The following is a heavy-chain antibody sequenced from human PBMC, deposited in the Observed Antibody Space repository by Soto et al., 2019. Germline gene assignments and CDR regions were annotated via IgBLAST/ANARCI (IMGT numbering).Heavy chain of an antibody. J-gene: IGHJ3*02. Sequence: GASVKVSCKASGYTFTSYYMHWVRQAPGQGLEWMGIINPSGGSTSYAQKFQGRVTMTRDTSTSTVYMELSSLRSEDTAVYYCARDRRTHYDFWSAPSDAFDIWGQGTMVTVSS. CDR2: INPSGGST. CDR1: GYTFTSYY. V-gene: IGHV1-46*01. CDR3: ARDRRTHYDFWSAPSDAFDI. D-gene: IGHD3-3*01.